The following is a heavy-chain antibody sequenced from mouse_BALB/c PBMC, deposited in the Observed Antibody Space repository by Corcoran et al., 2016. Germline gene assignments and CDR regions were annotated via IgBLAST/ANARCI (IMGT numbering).Heavy chain of an antibody. CDR2: ISNDGSN. Sequence: DVTLQESGTGLVKHSQSLSLSCSVPGYSINSGYYWNWIRQFPGNKLELMGYISNDGSNNYNPSLKNRISSTRDTSNNQFFLKLNSVTTEDTATYYCARLDYWGQGTTLTVSS. V-gene: IGHV3-6*02. CDR1: GYSINSGYY. CDR3: ARLDY. J-gene: IGHJ2*01.